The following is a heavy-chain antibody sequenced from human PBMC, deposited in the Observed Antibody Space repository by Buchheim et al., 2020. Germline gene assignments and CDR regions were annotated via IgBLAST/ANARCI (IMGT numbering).Heavy chain of an antibody. CDR2: ISSTSGTV. J-gene: IGHJ5*01. CDR1: GFTFSTYN. CDR3: ARDFNNWFDS. Sequence: EVQLVESGGDLVQPGGSLRLSCAASGFTFSTYNMNWVRQGPGKGLEWVSYISSTSGTVHYTDSVKGRFTISRDNAKNSLYLQMNSLRAEGTAVYYCARDFNNWFDSWGQGTL. V-gene: IGHV3-48*01.